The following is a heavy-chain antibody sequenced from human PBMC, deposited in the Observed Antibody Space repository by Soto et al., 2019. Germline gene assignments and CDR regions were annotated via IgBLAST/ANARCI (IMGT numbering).Heavy chain of an antibody. V-gene: IGHV3-30-3*01. CDR3: ARELPSYYDFWSGSYYYYYYGMDV. Sequence: PGWSLRLSCASSVFTFISYAMHWVRQAPGKGLEGVAVISYDGSNKYYADSVKGRFTISRDNSKNTLYLQMNSLRAEDTAVYYCARELPSYYDFWSGSYYYYYYGMDVWGQGTTVTVSS. CDR1: VFTFISYA. D-gene: IGHD3-3*01. CDR2: ISYDGSNK. J-gene: IGHJ6*01.